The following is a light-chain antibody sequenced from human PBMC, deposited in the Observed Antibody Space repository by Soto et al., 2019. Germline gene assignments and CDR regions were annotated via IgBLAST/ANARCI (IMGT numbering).Light chain of an antibody. J-gene: IGLJ1*01. V-gene: IGLV2-11*01. CDR2: YVT. CDR3: ISYTTARTYV. CDR1: SGDVGGYNY. Sequence: QSALSQPRSVSGSPGQSVTISCTGTSGDVGGYNYVSWYQQNPGKAPKLMIYYVTERPSGVPDRFSGSKSGNTASLTVSGRQAEDEADYYCISYTTARTYVFGTGTKLTVL.